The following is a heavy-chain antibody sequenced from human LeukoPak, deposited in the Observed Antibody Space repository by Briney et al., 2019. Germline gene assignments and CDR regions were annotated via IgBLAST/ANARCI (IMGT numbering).Heavy chain of an antibody. CDR3: ARPRGEPHSSYFDY. CDR2: INHSGST. J-gene: IGHJ4*02. D-gene: IGHD1-26*01. CDR1: GGSFSGYY. Sequence: SETLSLTCAVYGGSFSGYYWSWIRQPPGKGLEWIGEINHSGSTNYNPSLKSRVTISVDTSKNQFSLKLSSVTAADTAVYYCARPRGEPHSSYFDYWGQGTLVTVSS. V-gene: IGHV4-34*01.